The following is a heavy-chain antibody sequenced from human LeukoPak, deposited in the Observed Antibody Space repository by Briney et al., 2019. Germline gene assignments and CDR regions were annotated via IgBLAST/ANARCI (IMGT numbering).Heavy chain of an antibody. D-gene: IGHD2-21*02. Sequence: GGSLRLSCAASGFTFSSYNMNWVRQAPGKGLEWVSSITSDSSYVFYADSVKGRFTISRDNSKNSLYLQMNSLRAEDTALYYCAKIHSRRGDGDYWGQGTLVTVSS. CDR1: GFTFSSYN. J-gene: IGHJ4*02. CDR3: AKIHSRRGDGDY. CDR2: ITSDSSYV. V-gene: IGHV3-21*04.